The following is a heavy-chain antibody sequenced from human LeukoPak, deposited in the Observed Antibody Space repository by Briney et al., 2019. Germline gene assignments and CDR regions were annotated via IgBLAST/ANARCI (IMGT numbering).Heavy chain of an antibody. CDR2: IYTSGST. Sequence: NASQTLSLTCTVSGGSISSGSYYWSWIRQPAGKGLEWIGRIYTSGSTNYNPSLKSRVTISVDTSKNQSSLKLSSVTAADTAVYYCARGGYCSSTSCSDAFDIWGQGTMVTVSS. CDR3: ARGGYCSSTSCSDAFDI. CDR1: GGSISSGSYY. D-gene: IGHD2-2*01. V-gene: IGHV4-61*02. J-gene: IGHJ3*02.